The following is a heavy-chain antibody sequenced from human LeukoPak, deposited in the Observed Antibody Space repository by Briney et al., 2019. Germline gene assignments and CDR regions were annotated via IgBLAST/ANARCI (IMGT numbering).Heavy chain of an antibody. CDR2: ISTGGTT. CDR3: ARDAGVIPVHYMDV. CDR1: GFTFNKYA. D-gene: IGHD2/OR15-2a*01. J-gene: IGHJ6*03. V-gene: IGHV3-23*01. Sequence: GGSLRLSCAASGFTFNKYAMTWVRQAPAKGRERVSAISTGGTTYYSDSVKCRVAISRDNSENTVFIQMNSLRADDTATYYCARDAGVIPVHYMDVWGRGTTVTVSS.